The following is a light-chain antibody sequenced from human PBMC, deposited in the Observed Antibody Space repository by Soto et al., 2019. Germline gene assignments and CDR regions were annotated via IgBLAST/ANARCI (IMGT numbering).Light chain of an antibody. CDR3: HQYDSSPLT. CDR1: QSVSSSY. CDR2: GAS. J-gene: IGKJ4*01. V-gene: IGKV3-20*01. Sequence: EIMLTQSPGTLSLFPGERATLSCRASQSVSSSYLAWYQQKPGQAPRLLIYGASSRDTGIPDRFSGSGSGTDFTLTISRLEPEDFAVYYCHQYDSSPLTFGGGTKVEIK.